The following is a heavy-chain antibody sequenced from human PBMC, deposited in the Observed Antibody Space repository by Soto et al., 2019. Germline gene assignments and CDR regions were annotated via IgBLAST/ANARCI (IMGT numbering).Heavy chain of an antibody. J-gene: IGHJ6*02. D-gene: IGHD1-1*01. CDR2: IWYDGSNK. V-gene: IGHV3-33*01. Sequence: QVQLVESGAGVVQPGRSLRLSCAASGFTFSSYGMHWVRQAPGKGLEWVAVIWYDGSNKYYADSVKGRFTISRDNSKNTLYLQMNSLRAEDTAVYYCARERGRRYKPHYYYYGMDVWGQGTTVTVSS. CDR3: ARERGRRYKPHYYYYGMDV. CDR1: GFTFSSYG.